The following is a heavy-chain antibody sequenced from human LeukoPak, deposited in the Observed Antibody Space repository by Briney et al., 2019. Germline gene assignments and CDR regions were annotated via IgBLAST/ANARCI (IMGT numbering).Heavy chain of an antibody. J-gene: IGHJ6*03. CDR3: ARSYYYGSGSYPSYYYYYYMDV. CDR1: GGSNSSYY. CDR2: IYYSGST. Sequence: PSETLSLTCTVSGGSNSSYYWSWLRQPPGKGLEWIGYIYYSGSTNYNPSLKSRVTISVDTSKNQFSLKLSSVTAADTAVYYCARSYYYGSGSYPSYYYYYYMDVWGKGTTVTVSS. D-gene: IGHD3-10*01. V-gene: IGHV4-59*01.